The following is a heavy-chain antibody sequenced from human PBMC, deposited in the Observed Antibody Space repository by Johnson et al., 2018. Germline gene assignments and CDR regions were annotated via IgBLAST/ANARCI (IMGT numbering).Heavy chain of an antibody. Sequence: VQLQESGGGLVKPGGSLRLSCVASEFSFIDAYMNWVRQTPGKGLEWLGRIKTKIDGGTTDYAAPVKGRFFISRDDSKNTLELQMNSLKTEDTAVYFCTTGGDVWGHGTLVTGSS. CDR3: TTGGDV. CDR1: EFSFIDAY. V-gene: IGHV3-15*01. CDR2: IKTKIDGGTT. J-gene: IGHJ3*01.